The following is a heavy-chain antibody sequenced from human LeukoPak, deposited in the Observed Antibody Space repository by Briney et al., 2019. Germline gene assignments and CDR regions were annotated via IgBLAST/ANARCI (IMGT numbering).Heavy chain of an antibody. D-gene: IGHD3-16*01. Sequence: PGGSLRLSCAASQFTFSTSWMTWVRQAPGKGLEWVSYISSSRSTIYYADSVKGRFTISRDNAKNSLYLQMNSLRDEDTAVYYCARGGTYYDYWGQGTLVTVSS. J-gene: IGHJ4*02. CDR3: ARGGTYYDY. V-gene: IGHV3-48*02. CDR2: ISSSRSTI. CDR1: QFTFSTSW.